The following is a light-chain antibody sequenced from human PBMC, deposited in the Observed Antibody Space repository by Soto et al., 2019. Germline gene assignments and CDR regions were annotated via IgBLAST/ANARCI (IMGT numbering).Light chain of an antibody. J-gene: IGKJ5*01. V-gene: IGKV3-15*01. CDR2: GAS. Sequence: EIVLTQSPGTLSLSPGERATLSCRASQSVSSSYLAWYQQKPGQAPRLLIHGASTRATGFPGRFSGSGSGTDFTLTISSLQSEDFAVYFCQQYNTWPPITFGQGTRLEI. CDR1: QSVSSSY. CDR3: QQYNTWPPIT.